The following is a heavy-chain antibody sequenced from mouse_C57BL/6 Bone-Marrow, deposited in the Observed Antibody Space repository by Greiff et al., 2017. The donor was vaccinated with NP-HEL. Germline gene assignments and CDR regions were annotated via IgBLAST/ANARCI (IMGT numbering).Heavy chain of an antibody. D-gene: IGHD1-1*02. J-gene: IGHJ2*01. CDR2: IWPGGGT. Sequence: VQRVESGPGLVAPSQSLSITCTVSGFSLTSYAISWVRQPPGKGLEWLGVIWPGGGTNYNSALKSRLSIIKDNAKSQVFLKMNRLQADDTARYYCARMAYGLDYWGQGTTLTVSS. CDR1: GFSLTSYA. V-gene: IGHV2-9-1*01. CDR3: ARMAYGLDY.